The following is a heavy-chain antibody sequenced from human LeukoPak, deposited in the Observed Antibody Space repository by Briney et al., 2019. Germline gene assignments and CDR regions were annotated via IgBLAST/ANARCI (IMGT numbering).Heavy chain of an antibody. CDR2: LNSDGSST. CDR1: GFTFSSYW. V-gene: IGHV3-74*01. CDR3: ARELYDFWSGYYNWFDP. J-gene: IGHJ5*02. Sequence: GGSLRLSCAASGFTFSSYWMHWVRQAPGKGLVWVSRLNSDGSSTSYADSVKGRFTISRDNAKNTLYLQMNSLRAEDTAVYYCARELYDFWSGYYNWFDPWGQGTLVTVSS. D-gene: IGHD3-3*01.